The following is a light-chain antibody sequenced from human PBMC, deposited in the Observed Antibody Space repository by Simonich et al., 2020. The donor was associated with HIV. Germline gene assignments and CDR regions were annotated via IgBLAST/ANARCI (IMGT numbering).Light chain of an antibody. CDR3: CSYAGSRNFWI. Sequence: QSALTQPASVSGSPGQSLTISCTGTSSDVGYYNLVSWYQQHPGKAPKLIIYEGDQRPSGFSTRFSGSQSGNTASLTISGLQAEDEAGYFCCSYAGSRNFWIFGGGTKLTVL. V-gene: IGLV2-23*01. J-gene: IGLJ3*02. CDR2: EGD. CDR1: SSDVGYYNL.